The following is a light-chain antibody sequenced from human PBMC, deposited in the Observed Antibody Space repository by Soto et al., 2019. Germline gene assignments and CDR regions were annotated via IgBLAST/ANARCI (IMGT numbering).Light chain of an antibody. CDR3: QQYGSLPSAFGT. J-gene: IGKJ5*01. V-gene: IGKV3-20*01. CDR2: AAS. CDR1: QSVGSSY. Sequence: EVVLTQSPGTLSLSPGERATLSCRASQSVGSSYLAWYQQKPGQAPRLLIYAASSRATGIPHRFSGSGSGTDFTLTISRLEPEDFAVYYCQQYGSLPSAFGTFGQGTRLDIK.